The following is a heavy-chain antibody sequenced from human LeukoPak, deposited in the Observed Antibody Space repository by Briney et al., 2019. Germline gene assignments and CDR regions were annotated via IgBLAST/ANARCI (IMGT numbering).Heavy chain of an antibody. CDR3: ARGRDDYVWGSYRFRY. D-gene: IGHD3-16*02. J-gene: IGHJ4*02. Sequence: PSETLSLTCAVYGGSFSGYYWSWIRQPPGKGLEWIGEINHSGSTNYNPSLKSRVTISVDTSKNQFSLKLSSVTAADTAVYYCARGRDDYVWGSYRFRYWGQGTLVTVSS. V-gene: IGHV4-34*01. CDR2: INHSGST. CDR1: GGSFSGYY.